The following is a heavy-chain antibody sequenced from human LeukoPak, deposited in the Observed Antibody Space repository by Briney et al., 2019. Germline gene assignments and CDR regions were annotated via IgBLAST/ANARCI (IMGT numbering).Heavy chain of an antibody. CDR3: ARDSADNLD. J-gene: IGHJ4*02. D-gene: IGHD3-9*01. V-gene: IGHV3-21*01. Sequence: GGSLRLSCTASGFTFSHYTINWVRQAPGKGLECVSSISSTSSYISYADSVKGRFTISRDNAKNSLYLQMNSLRAEDTALYYCARDSADNLDWGQGTLVTVSS. CDR1: GFTFSHYT. CDR2: ISSTSSYI.